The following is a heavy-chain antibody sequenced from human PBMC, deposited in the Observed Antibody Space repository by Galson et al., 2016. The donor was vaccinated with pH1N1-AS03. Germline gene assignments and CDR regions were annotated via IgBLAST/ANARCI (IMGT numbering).Heavy chain of an antibody. CDR2: ISVSGSDT. D-gene: IGHD3-3*01. V-gene: IGHV3-23*01. Sequence: SLRLSCAASSGYVMNWVRQAPGKGLEWVSGISVSGSDTYYVDSVKGRFTISRDNSKNTLLLQMDSLRAEDTALYYCTAGHYTNFWGQGTLVTVSS. J-gene: IGHJ4*01. CDR1: SGYV. CDR3: TAGHYTNF.